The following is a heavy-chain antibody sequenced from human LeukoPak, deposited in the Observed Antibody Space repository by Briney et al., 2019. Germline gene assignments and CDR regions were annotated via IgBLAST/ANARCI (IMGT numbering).Heavy chain of an antibody. D-gene: IGHD3-3*01. V-gene: IGHV4-39*07. Sequence: SETLSLTCTVFGGSISRNSYYWGWIRQPPGKGLEWIGNIYYSGNTFYNPSLEIRVTISLDTSKNQFSLKLSSVTAADTAVYYCARVAFGVTDPWGQGTLVTVAS. CDR1: GGSISRNSYY. CDR2: IYYSGNT. J-gene: IGHJ5*02. CDR3: ARVAFGVTDP.